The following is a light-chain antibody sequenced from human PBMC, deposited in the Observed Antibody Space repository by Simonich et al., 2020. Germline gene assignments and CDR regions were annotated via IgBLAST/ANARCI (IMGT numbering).Light chain of an antibody. CDR3: QQYNSYSQT. Sequence: IQMTQSPSTLSASVGDRVTITCRASQSISSWLAWYQQKPGKAPKLLIYKASSLESWVPSRFSGSGSGTEFTLTISSLQPDDFATYYCQQYNSYSQTFGQGTKVEIK. V-gene: IGKV1-5*03. J-gene: IGKJ1*01. CDR2: KAS. CDR1: QSISSW.